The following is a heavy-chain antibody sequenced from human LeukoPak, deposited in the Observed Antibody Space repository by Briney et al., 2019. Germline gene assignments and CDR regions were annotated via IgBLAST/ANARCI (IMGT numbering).Heavy chain of an antibody. J-gene: IGHJ4*02. CDR2: INSDGSST. Sequence: GGSLRLSCVASGFTFSTYAMSWVRQAPGKGLVWVSHINSDGSSTNYADSVKGRFTISRDNAKNTLYLQMNSLRAEDTAMYYCTTAWGATETTSFFDYWGQGTLVTVSS. V-gene: IGHV3-74*01. CDR1: GFTFSTYA. CDR3: TTAWGATETTSFFDY. D-gene: IGHD4-11*01.